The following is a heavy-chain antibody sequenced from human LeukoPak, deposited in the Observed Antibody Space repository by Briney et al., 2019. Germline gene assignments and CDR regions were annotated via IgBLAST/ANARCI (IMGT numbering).Heavy chain of an antibody. Sequence: SETLSLTCTVSGGSISSGSYYWSWIRQPDGKGLEWIGRIYTSGSTNYNPSLKSRVTISVDTSKNQFSLKLSSVAAADTAVYYCARVPLYDFWSGYLPPYYYMDVWGKGTTVTVSS. J-gene: IGHJ6*03. CDR1: GGSISSGSYY. CDR2: IYTSGST. CDR3: ARVPLYDFWSGYLPPYYYMDV. D-gene: IGHD3-3*01. V-gene: IGHV4-61*02.